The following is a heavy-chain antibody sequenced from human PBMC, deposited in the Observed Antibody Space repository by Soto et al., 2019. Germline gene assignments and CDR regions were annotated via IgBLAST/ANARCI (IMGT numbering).Heavy chain of an antibody. Sequence: EVQLLESGGGLVQPGGSLRLSCAASGFTFSSYAMSWVRQAPGKGLEWVSAISGSGGSTYYADSVKGRFTISRDNSKNTLYLQMNSLRAEDTAVYYCAKDEGLHLGELSFYYYYYYYMDVWGKGTTVTVSS. CDR3: AKDEGLHLGELSFYYYYYYYMDV. V-gene: IGHV3-23*01. CDR2: ISGSGGST. D-gene: IGHD3-16*01. CDR1: GFTFSSYA. J-gene: IGHJ6*03.